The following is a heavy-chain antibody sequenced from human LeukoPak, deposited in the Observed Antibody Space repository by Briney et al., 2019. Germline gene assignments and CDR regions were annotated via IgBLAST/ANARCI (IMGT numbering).Heavy chain of an antibody. V-gene: IGHV3-48*02. CDR1: GFTFSSYS. Sequence: GGSLRLSCAASGFTFSSYSMNWVRQAPGKGLEWVSHITASGTAMFYADSVKGRFTISRDNAKNSLYLQMNSLRDEDTAVYYCARKVYHRFDYWGQGTLVTVSS. J-gene: IGHJ4*02. D-gene: IGHD2-2*01. CDR2: ITASGTAM. CDR3: ARKVYHRFDY.